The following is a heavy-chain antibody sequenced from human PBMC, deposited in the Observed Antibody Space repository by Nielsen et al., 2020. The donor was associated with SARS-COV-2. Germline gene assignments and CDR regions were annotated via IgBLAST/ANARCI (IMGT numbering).Heavy chain of an antibody. CDR2: IRSKSHSYET. D-gene: IGHD2/OR15-2a*01. V-gene: IGHV3-73*01. J-gene: IGHJ6*02. Sequence: GESLKISCAASGFSISDSGMHWVRQASGRGLEWLGRIRSKSHSYETVYAVSVRDRFTISRDDSENTAYLQMNSLRTEDTAVYYCASNSMPRSSMDVWGQGTTVTVSS. CDR3: ASNSMPRSSMDV. CDR1: GFSISDSG.